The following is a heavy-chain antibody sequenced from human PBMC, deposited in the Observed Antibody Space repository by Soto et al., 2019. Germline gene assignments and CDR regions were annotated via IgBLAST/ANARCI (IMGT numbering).Heavy chain of an antibody. CDR2: INHSGST. CDR1: GGSFSGYY. CDR3: ARGGKSRGPSSGQRGDY. D-gene: IGHD6-19*01. V-gene: IGHV4-34*01. Sequence: QVQLQQWGAGLLKPSETLSLTCAVYGGSFSGYYWSWIRQPPGKGLEWIGEINHSGSTNYNPSLKRRVTISVDTSKNQFSLKLSSVTAADTAVYYCARGGKSRGPSSGQRGDYWGQGTLVTVSS. J-gene: IGHJ4*02.